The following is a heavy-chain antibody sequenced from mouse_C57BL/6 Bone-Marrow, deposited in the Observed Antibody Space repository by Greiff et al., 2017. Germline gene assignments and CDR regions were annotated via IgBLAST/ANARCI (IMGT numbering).Heavy chain of an antibody. Sequence: VQLQQSGAELARPGASVKMSCKASGYTFTSYTMHWVKQRPGQGLEWIGYINPSSGYTKYNQKFKDKATLTADKSSSTAYMQLSSLTSEDSAVYYCERWGYGSSPYYFDYWGQGTTLTVSS. V-gene: IGHV1-4*01. CDR1: GYTFTSYT. J-gene: IGHJ2*01. CDR2: INPSSGYT. D-gene: IGHD1-1*01. CDR3: ERWGYGSSPYYFDY.